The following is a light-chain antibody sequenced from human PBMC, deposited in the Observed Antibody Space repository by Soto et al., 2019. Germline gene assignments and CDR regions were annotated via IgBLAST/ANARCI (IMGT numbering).Light chain of an antibody. CDR1: SSSIGSNY. J-gene: IGLJ1*01. CDR3: AAWDDSLSGLYV. CDR2: RNN. Sequence: QSVLREPPSAAGTPGQRGTICWSGRSSSIGSNYVYWYQQLPGTAPKLLIYRNNQRPSGVPDRFSGSKSGTSASLAISGLRSEDEADYYCAAWDDSLSGLYVFGTGTKVTVL. V-gene: IGLV1-47*01.